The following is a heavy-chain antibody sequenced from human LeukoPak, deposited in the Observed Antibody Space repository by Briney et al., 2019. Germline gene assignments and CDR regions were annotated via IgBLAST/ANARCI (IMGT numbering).Heavy chain of an antibody. CDR2: IYSGGST. CDR1: GFTVSSNC. V-gene: IGHV3-53*01. J-gene: IGHJ3*02. Sequence: GGSLRLSCAASGFTVSSNCMSRVRQAPGKGLEWVSVIYSGGSTDYADSVKGRFTISRDTSKNTLYLQMNSLRVEDTAVYYCARSSHYDILTGYSEEDAFDIWGQGTMVTVSS. CDR3: ARSSHYDILTGYSEEDAFDI. D-gene: IGHD3-9*01.